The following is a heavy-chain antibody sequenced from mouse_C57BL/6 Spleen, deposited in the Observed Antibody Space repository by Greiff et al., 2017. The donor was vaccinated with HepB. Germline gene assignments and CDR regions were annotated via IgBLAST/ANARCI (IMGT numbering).Heavy chain of an antibody. J-gene: IGHJ1*03. CDR1: GFTFSSYA. D-gene: IGHD2-10*02. V-gene: IGHV5-9-1*02. CDR2: ISSGGDYT. Sequence: EVQRVESGEGLVKPGGSLKLSCAASGFTFSSYAMSWVRQTPEKRLEWVAYISSGGDYTYYADTVKGRFTISRDNARNTLYLQMSSLKSEDTAMYYCTMGYGNYVWYFDVWGTGTTVTVSS. CDR3: TMGYGNYVWYFDV.